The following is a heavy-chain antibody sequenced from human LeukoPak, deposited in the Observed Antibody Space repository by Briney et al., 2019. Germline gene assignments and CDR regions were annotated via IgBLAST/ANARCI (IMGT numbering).Heavy chain of an antibody. V-gene: IGHV4-31*03. CDR2: IYYSGST. CDR1: GGSISSGGYY. CDR3: ARLSAVVTAIYYFDY. J-gene: IGHJ4*02. D-gene: IGHD2-21*02. Sequence: SQTLSLTCTVSGGSISSGGYYWSWIRQHPGKGLEWIGYIYYSGSTYYNPSLKSRVTISVDTSKNQFSRKLSSVTAADTAVYYCARLSAVVTAIYYFDYWGQGTLVT.